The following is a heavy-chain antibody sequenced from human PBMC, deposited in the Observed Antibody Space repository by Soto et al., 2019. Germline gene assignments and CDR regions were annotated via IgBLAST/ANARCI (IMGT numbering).Heavy chain of an antibody. CDR3: ARDRYDILTGYSSH. D-gene: IGHD3-9*01. V-gene: IGHV3-66*01. CDR2: IYSGGST. CDR1: GFTVSSNY. J-gene: IGHJ4*02. Sequence: GGSLRLSCAASGFTVSSNYMSWVRQAPGKGLEWVSVIYSGGSTYYADSVKGRFTISRDNSKNTLYLQMNSLRAEDTAVYYCARDRYDILTGYSSHWGQGTLVTVSS.